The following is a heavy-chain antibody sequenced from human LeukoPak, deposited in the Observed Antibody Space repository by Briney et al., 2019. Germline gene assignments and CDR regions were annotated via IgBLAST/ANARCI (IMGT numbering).Heavy chain of an antibody. V-gene: IGHV1-46*01. J-gene: IGHJ4*02. Sequence: ASVKVSCKASGYTFTSYYMHWVRQAPGQGLEWMGIINPSGGSTSYAQKFQGRVTMTRDTSISTAYMELSRLRSDDTVVYYCARDLGPGGSGYWGQGTLVTVSS. CDR3: ARDLGPGGSGY. CDR2: INPSGGST. CDR1: GYTFTSYY.